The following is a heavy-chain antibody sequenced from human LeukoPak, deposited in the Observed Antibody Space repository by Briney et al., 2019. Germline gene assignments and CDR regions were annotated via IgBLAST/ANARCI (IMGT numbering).Heavy chain of an antibody. Sequence: SETLSLTCTVSGGSLSDYYWTWVRQPPGKGLEWIGYIYYSGSTNYNPSLKSRVSISVDTSKKQFSLKLNSLTAADTAVYYCASGITGTTYAFDIWGQGTMVTVSS. V-gene: IGHV4-59*01. CDR3: ASGITGTTYAFDI. CDR1: GGSLSDYY. CDR2: IYYSGST. D-gene: IGHD1-20*01. J-gene: IGHJ3*02.